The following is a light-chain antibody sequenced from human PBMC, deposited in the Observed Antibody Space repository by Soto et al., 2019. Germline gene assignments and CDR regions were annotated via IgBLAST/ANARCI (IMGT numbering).Light chain of an antibody. V-gene: IGKV1-39*01. CDR1: QSISSY. J-gene: IGKJ5*01. CDR3: QKYNSAPLT. CDR2: AAS. Sequence: DIQMTQSPSSLSASVGDRVTITCRARQSISSYLNWYQQKPGKAPKLLIYAASSLQSGVPSRFSGSGSGTDFTLTISSLQPEDVATYYCQKYNSAPLTFGQGTRLEIK.